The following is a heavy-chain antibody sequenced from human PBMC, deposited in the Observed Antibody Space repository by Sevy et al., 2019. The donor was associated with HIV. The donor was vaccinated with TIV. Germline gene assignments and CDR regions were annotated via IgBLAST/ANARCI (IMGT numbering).Heavy chain of an antibody. CDR3: AKWSMGGARWLQLGAFDI. V-gene: IGHV3-30*18. Sequence: GESLKISCAASGFTFSSYGMHWVRQAPGKGLEWVAVISYDGSNKYYGDSVKGRFTISRDNSKNRLYLQMNSLRAEDTAVYYCAKWSMGGARWLQLGAFDIWGQGTMVTVSS. CDR2: ISYDGSNK. D-gene: IGHD5-12*01. J-gene: IGHJ3*02. CDR1: GFTFSSYG.